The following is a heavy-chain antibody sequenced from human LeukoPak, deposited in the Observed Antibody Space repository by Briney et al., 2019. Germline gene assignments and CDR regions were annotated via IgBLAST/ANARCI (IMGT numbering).Heavy chain of an antibody. V-gene: IGHV3-15*01. D-gene: IGHD3-10*01. J-gene: IGHJ4*02. CDR1: GFTFSNAW. CDR3: TTVWFGELLWYYFDY. CDR2: IKSKTDGGTT. Sequence: GGSLRLSCAASGFTFSNAWMSWVRQAPGKGLEWVGRIKSKTDGGTTDYAAPVKGRFTISRDDSKNTLYLQMNSLKTEDTAVYYCTTVWFGELLWYYFDYWGQGTLVTVSS.